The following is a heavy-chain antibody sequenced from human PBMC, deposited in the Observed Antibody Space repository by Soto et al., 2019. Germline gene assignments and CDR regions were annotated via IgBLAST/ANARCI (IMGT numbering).Heavy chain of an antibody. J-gene: IGHJ4*02. D-gene: IGHD6-13*01. V-gene: IGHV1-69*01. CDR2: IIPYYNTL. Sequence: QAQVVQSGAEVRKPGSSVKLSCKASEGTFNSYAIAWVRQAPGQGLEWMGGIIPYYNTLNYAQKFQDRVTVTAVDSTNTVCMELSSLRSDGTAVYFCASGASRWYPYFFDSWAQGTLVTVSS. CDR3: ASGASRWYPYFFDS. CDR1: EGTFNSYA.